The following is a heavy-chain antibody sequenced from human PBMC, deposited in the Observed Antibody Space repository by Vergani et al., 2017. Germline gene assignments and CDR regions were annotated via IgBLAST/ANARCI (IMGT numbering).Heavy chain of an antibody. J-gene: IGHJ4*02. D-gene: IGHD3-10*01. V-gene: IGHV3-33*01. CDR3: ARAGSSTMVRGADY. CDR2: IWYDGSNK. Sequence: QVQLVESGGGVVQPGRSLRLSCAASGFTFSSYGMHWVRQAPGKGLEWVAVIWYDGSNKYYADSVKGRFTISRDNSKNTLYLQMNSLRAEDTALYYCARAGSSTMVRGADYWGQGTLVTVSS. CDR1: GFTFSSYG.